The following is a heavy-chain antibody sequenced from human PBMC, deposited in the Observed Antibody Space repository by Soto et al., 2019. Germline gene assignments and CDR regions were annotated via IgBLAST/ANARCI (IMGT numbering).Heavy chain of an antibody. D-gene: IGHD1-26*01. Sequence: ASVKVSCKASGGTFSSYAISWVRQAPGQGLEWMGGIIPIFGTANYAQKFQGRVTITADESTSTAYMELSSLRSEDTAVYYCARDQDSGSIGRTGYGMDVWGQGTTVTVSS. CDR3: ARDQDSGSIGRTGYGMDV. CDR1: GGTFSSYA. V-gene: IGHV1-69*13. CDR2: IIPIFGTA. J-gene: IGHJ6*02.